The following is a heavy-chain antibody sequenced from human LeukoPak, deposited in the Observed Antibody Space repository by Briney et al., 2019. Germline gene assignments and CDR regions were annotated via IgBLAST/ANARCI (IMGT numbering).Heavy chain of an antibody. CDR1: GFTFRSYG. CDR2: IRYDGSNK. Sequence: PGGSLRLSCAASGFTFRSYGMHWVRQAPGKGLEWVAFIRYDGSNKYYADSVKGRFTISRDNSKNTLYLQMNSLRAEDTAVYYCAKDAIFGVVIMEYYFDYWSQGTLVTVSS. J-gene: IGHJ4*02. V-gene: IGHV3-30*02. D-gene: IGHD3-3*01. CDR3: AKDAIFGVVIMEYYFDY.